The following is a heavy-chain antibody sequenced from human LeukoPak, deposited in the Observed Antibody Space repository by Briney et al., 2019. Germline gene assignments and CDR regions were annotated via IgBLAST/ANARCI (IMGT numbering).Heavy chain of an antibody. CDR3: AKDRTVGASYWYFDL. J-gene: IGHJ2*01. Sequence: PGGSLRLSCAASGLTFSSYAMSWVRQAPGKGLEWVSTISGSGGTTYYADSVEGQFTISRDNSKNTVSLQMNSLRAEDTAIYYCAKDRTVGASYWYFDLWGRGTLVTVSS. D-gene: IGHD1-26*01. CDR2: ISGSGGTT. V-gene: IGHV3-23*01. CDR1: GLTFSSYA.